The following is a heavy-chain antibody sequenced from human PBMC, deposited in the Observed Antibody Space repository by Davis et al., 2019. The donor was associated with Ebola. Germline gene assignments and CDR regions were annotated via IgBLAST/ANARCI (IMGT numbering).Heavy chain of an antibody. Sequence: ASVTVSCQASVYTFPGYYMHWVRQAPGQGLEWMGWINPNSGGTNYAQKFQGRVTMTRDTSISTAYMELSRLRSDDTAVYYCARDFRWGTITAAGKKWYYYYYGMDVWGQGTTVTVSS. V-gene: IGHV1-2*02. CDR3: ARDFRWGTITAAGKKWYYYYYGMDV. D-gene: IGHD6-13*01. J-gene: IGHJ6*02. CDR2: INPNSGGT. CDR1: VYTFPGYY.